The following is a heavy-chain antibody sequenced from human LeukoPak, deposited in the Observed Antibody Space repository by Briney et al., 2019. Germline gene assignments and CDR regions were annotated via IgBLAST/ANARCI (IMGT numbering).Heavy chain of an antibody. V-gene: IGHV4-38-2*01. J-gene: IGHJ4*02. D-gene: IGHD3-10*01. CDR1: GYSINGGYY. Sequence: SETLSLTCGVSGYSINGGYYWGWIRQPPGKGLEWIGSIYHSGGTYYNPSLKSRVTISVDTSRNQFSLRLSSVTAADTAVYYCARHNYGWPHDYWGQGTLVTVSS. CDR2: IYHSGGT. CDR3: ARHNYGWPHDY.